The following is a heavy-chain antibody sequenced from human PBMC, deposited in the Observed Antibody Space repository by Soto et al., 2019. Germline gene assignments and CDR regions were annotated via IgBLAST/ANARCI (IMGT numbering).Heavy chain of an antibody. D-gene: IGHD6-13*01. Sequence: QVQLVQSGAEVKKPGASVKVSCKASGYTFTSYGIIWVRQAPGQGREWMGWISAHNGNTNYEQKLQGRVTMTTDTPTRKAYKEPRCLRSDDTAVYYCATDWAAAGPFDYWGQGTLVTVSS. CDR2: ISAHNGNT. J-gene: IGHJ4*02. CDR3: ATDWAAAGPFDY. CDR1: GYTFTSYG. V-gene: IGHV1-18*01.